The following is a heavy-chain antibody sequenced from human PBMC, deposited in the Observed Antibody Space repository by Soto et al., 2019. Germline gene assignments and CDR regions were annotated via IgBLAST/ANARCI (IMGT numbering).Heavy chain of an antibody. J-gene: IGHJ6*02. V-gene: IGHV3-33*01. CDR3: ARDRHYYGSGQGRYYYYGMDV. D-gene: IGHD3-10*01. CDR1: GFTFSSYG. Sequence: GGSLRLSCAASGFTFSSYGMHWVRQAPGKGLEWVAVIWYDGSNKYYADSVKGRFTISRDNSKNTLYLQMNSLRAEDTAVYYCARDRHYYGSGQGRYYYYGMDVWGQGTTVTVSS. CDR2: IWYDGSNK.